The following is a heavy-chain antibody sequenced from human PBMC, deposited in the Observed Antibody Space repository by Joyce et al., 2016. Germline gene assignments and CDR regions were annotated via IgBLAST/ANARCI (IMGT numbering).Heavy chain of an antibody. CDR3: TRSVRYSGGLPDY. J-gene: IGHJ4*02. V-gene: IGHV4-4*07. CDR1: GDSISPYY. Sequence: GDSISPYYWSWIRQTDGKKLEWVGRIYSSGSTVYNPSLERRLSLSVDSSRNQIALQLMSVTAADTAVYYCTRSVRYSGGLPDYWGQGTLVIVSS. D-gene: IGHD6-25*01. CDR2: IYSSGST.